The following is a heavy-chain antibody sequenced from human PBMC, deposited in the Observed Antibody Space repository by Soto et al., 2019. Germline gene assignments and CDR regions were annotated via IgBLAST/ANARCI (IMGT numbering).Heavy chain of an antibody. CDR1: GYTFTNYG. CDR3: ARTTVTASYYYMDV. Sequence: QVQLVQSGAEVKQPGASVKVSCKASGYTFTNYGSTWVRQAPGQGLEWLGWISTYNGNTKYAQKVQGRLTMTTDTSTSTANMELTSLRSDDTALYYCARTTVTASYYYMDVWGKGSTVTVSS. D-gene: IGHD4-17*01. CDR2: ISTYNGNT. J-gene: IGHJ6*03. V-gene: IGHV1-18*01.